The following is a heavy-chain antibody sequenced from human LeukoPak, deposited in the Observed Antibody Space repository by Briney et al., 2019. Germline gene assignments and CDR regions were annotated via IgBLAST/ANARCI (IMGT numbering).Heavy chain of an antibody. Sequence: PSETLSLTCTVSGFSITSGYYWGWIRQPPGKGLEWIGIIQHSGTTSFNLSFKSRVSIFYDTARNDFSLKLSSVTAADTAVYYCAREGYSGYHKMGQAPNRAFDIWGQGTMVTVSS. V-gene: IGHV4-38-2*02. D-gene: IGHD5-12*01. J-gene: IGHJ3*02. CDR3: AREGYSGYHKMGQAPNRAFDI. CDR1: GFSITSGYY. CDR2: IQHSGTT.